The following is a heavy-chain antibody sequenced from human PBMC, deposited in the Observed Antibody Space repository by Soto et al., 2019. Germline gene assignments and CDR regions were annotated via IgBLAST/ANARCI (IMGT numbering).Heavy chain of an antibody. J-gene: IGHJ4*02. CDR1: GGSISSYY. CDR2: IYYSGST. Sequence: QVQLQESGPGLVKPSETLSLTYTVSGGSISSYYWSWIRQPPGKGLEWIGYIYYSGSTNYNPSLKSRVTISVDTSKNQFSLKLSSVTAADTAVYYCARRYGGTPDYWGQGTLVTVCS. D-gene: IGHD4-17*01. V-gene: IGHV4-59*08. CDR3: ARRYGGTPDY.